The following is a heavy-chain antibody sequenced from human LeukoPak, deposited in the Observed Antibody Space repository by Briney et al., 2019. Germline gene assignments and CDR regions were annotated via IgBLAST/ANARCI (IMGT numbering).Heavy chain of an antibody. CDR1: GGSISNYY. CDR2: IHYSGNT. J-gene: IGHJ4*02. D-gene: IGHD5-12*01. V-gene: IGHV4-59*08. Sequence: PSETLSLTCTVSGGSISNYYWSWIRQPPGKGLEWIGYIHYSGNTNYNPSLKSRVTISVDTSKNQFSLKLSSVTAADTAVYYCARVDSGYESSYFDYWGQGTLVTVSS. CDR3: ARVDSGYESSYFDY.